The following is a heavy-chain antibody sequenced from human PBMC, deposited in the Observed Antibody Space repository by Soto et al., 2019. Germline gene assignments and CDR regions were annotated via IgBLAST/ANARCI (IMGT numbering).Heavy chain of an antibody. CDR1: GFTFSSYG. CDR3: AKDSAKHCSGGSCYGY. CDR2: ISYDGSNK. V-gene: IGHV3-30*18. Sequence: QVQLVESGGGVVQPGRSLRLSCAASGFTFSSYGMHWVRQAPGNGLEWVAVISYDGSNKYYADSVKGRFTISRDNSKNALYLQMNSLRAEDTAVYFCAKDSAKHCSGGSCYGYWGQGTLVTVSS. J-gene: IGHJ4*02. D-gene: IGHD2-15*01.